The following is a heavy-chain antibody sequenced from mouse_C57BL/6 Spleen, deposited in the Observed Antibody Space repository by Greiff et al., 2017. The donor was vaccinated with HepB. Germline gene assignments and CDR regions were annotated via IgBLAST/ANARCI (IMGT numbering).Heavy chain of an antibody. V-gene: IGHV1-26*01. J-gene: IGHJ3*01. D-gene: IGHD1-1*01. CDR1: GYTFTDYY. Sequence: EVQLQQSGPELVKPGASVKISCKASGYTFTDYYMNWVKQSHGKSLEWIGDINPNNGGTSSNQKFKGKATLTVDKSSSPAYMELRSLTSVDSAVYYCAGWTTVVATPFAYWGQGTLVTVSA. CDR3: AGWTTVVATPFAY. CDR2: INPNNGGT.